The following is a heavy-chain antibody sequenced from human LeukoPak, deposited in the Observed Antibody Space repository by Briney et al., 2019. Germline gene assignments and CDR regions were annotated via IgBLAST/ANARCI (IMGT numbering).Heavy chain of an antibody. CDR3: ASGYYDSSGYGSGVVYYGMDV. CDR1: GYTFSSYD. Sequence: ASVKVSCKASGYTFSSYDINWVRQATGQGLEWMGWMNPNSANTGYAQKFQGRVTMTRNTSTSTAYMELSGLRYTAVYYCASGYYDSSGYGSGVVYYGMDVWGQGTTVTVSS. CDR2: MNPNSANT. J-gene: IGHJ6*02. V-gene: IGHV1-8*01. D-gene: IGHD3-22*01.